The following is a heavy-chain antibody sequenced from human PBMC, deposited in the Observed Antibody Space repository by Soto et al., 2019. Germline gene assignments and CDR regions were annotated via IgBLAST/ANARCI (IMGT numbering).Heavy chain of an antibody. CDR3: ARDGSGSYYGPLLGGMDV. Sequence: AASVKVSCKASGGTFSSYTISWVRQAPGQGLEWMGRIIPILGIANYAQKFQGRVTITADKSTSTAYMELSSLRSEDTAVYYCARDGSGSYYGPLLGGMDVWGQGTTVTVSS. D-gene: IGHD3-10*01. J-gene: IGHJ6*02. V-gene: IGHV1-69*02. CDR1: GGTFSSYT. CDR2: IIPILGIA.